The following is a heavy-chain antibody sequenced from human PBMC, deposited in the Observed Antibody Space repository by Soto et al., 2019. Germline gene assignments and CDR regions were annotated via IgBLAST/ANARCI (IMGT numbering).Heavy chain of an antibody. Sequence: QVQLQESGPGLVKPSGTLSLTCAVSGGSFTSNNWWTWVRQPPGQVLEWIGEIYRTGRTNYNPSLKSRVTISLDKSENQFSLKVTSLTAADTAVYYCASRDPGTSVDYWGQGTLVTVSS. CDR1: GGSFTSNNW. J-gene: IGHJ4*02. D-gene: IGHD1-7*01. CDR3: ASRDPGTSVDY. CDR2: IYRTGRT. V-gene: IGHV4-4*02.